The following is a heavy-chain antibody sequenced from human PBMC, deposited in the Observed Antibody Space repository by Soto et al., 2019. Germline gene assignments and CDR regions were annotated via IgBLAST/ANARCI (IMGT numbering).Heavy chain of an antibody. V-gene: IGHV1-69*13. D-gene: IGHD3-10*01. CDR1: GGSFISYA. CDR3: ARDTYYYGQGSYFYGRNWFDP. J-gene: IGHJ5*02. Sequence: SVKVSGEASGGSFISYAIIWVRQATGQGLEWMGGIIPIFGTANYAQKFQGRVTITADESTSTAYMELSSLRSEDTAVYYCARDTYYYGQGSYFYGRNWFDPWGQGTLVTVSS. CDR2: IIPIFGTA.